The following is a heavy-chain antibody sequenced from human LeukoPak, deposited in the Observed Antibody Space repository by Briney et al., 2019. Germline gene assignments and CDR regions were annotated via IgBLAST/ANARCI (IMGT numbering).Heavy chain of an antibody. J-gene: IGHJ4*02. Sequence: ASVKVSCKVSGYTLTELSMHWVRQAPGKGLEWMGGFDPEDGETIYAQKFQGRVTMTEDTSTDTAYMELSSLRSEDTAVYYCARDGASSGYYPRYFDYWGQGTLVTVSS. V-gene: IGHV1-24*01. CDR1: GYTLTELS. CDR2: FDPEDGET. D-gene: IGHD3-22*01. CDR3: ARDGASSGYYPRYFDY.